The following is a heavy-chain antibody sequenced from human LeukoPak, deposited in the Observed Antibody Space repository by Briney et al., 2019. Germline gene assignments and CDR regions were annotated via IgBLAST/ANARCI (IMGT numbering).Heavy chain of an antibody. CDR2: INNDGSST. V-gene: IGHV3-74*01. J-gene: IGHJ5*02. CDR3: ATSMAGFNWFDP. D-gene: IGHD6-19*01. CDR1: GFTFSSNW. Sequence: GGSLRLSCAASGFTFSSNWMHWVRQAPGKGLAWVSRINNDGSSTSYADSVKGRFTISGDNAKNTLYLQMNSLRAEDTAVYYCATSMAGFNWFDPWGQGTLVTVSS.